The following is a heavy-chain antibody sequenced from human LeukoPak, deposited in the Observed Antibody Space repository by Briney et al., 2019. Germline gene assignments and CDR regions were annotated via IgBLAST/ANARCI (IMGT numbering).Heavy chain of an antibody. V-gene: IGHV3-23*01. CDR1: GFTFSTYA. J-gene: IGHJ4*02. CDR3: ANERAGYTNPYYFDY. D-gene: IGHD3-16*02. Sequence: GGSLRLSCAASGFTFSTYAMSWVRQAPGKGLEWVSTISGSGANTYYADSVRGRFTISRDNSKNTLYLHMNSLRAEDTAVYYCANERAGYTNPYYFDYWGQGTLVTVSS. CDR2: ISGSGANT.